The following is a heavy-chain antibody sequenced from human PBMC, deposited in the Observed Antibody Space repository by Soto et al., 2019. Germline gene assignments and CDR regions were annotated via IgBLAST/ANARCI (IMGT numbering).Heavy chain of an antibody. V-gene: IGHV5-10-1*01. CDR3: ARGDSTDCSNGVCSFFYNHNMDV. CDR2: IDPSDSYT. CDR1: GYSFTSNW. D-gene: IGHD2-8*01. Sequence: WESLEISCKGSGYSFTSNWISWVRQMPGKGLEWIGRIDPSDSYTNYSPSFQGHVTISADKSISTASMELTRLTSDDTAIYYCARGDSTDCSNGVCSFFYNHNMDVWGQGTTVTVSS. J-gene: IGHJ6*02.